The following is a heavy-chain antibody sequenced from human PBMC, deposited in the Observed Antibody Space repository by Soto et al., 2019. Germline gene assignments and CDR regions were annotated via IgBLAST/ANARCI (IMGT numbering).Heavy chain of an antibody. CDR2: IVHPSGTA. CDR3: AGDKYQLLYNWFDP. J-gene: IGHJ5*02. CDR1: GGTLSSYS. Sequence: QVQLVQSGAEVKKPGSSVKVSCKASGGTLSSYSISWVRQAPGQGLEWMGGIVHPSGTATNAQKFQGRVTITADASTSTAYMELTSLSSADTAVYYCAGDKYQLLYNWFDPWGQGTLVTVSS. D-gene: IGHD2-2*01. V-gene: IGHV1-69*01.